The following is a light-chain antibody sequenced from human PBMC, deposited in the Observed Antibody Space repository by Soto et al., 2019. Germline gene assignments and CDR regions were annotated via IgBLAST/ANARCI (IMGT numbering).Light chain of an antibody. Sequence: EKVMTQSPATLSVSPGERATLSCRAGQSISSNLAWYQQKPGQAPRLLIYGASSRATGIPDRFSGSGSGTDFTLSISRLEVEDFAVYHCQQYGNAPITFGQGTRLEI. J-gene: IGKJ5*01. CDR3: QQYGNAPIT. CDR1: QSISSN. V-gene: IGKV3-20*01. CDR2: GAS.